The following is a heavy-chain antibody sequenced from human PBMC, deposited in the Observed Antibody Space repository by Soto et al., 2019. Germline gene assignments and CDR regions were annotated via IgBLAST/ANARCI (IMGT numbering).Heavy chain of an antibody. CDR1: GYTFTSYG. J-gene: IGHJ5*02. CDR2: ISAYNGNT. Sequence: EASVKVSCKASGYTFTSYGISWVRQAPGQGLEWMGWISAYNGNTNYAQKLQGRVTMTTDTSTSTAYMGLRSLRSDDTAVYYCARDNIAVASSHNWFDPWGQGTLVTVSS. V-gene: IGHV1-18*01. D-gene: IGHD6-19*01. CDR3: ARDNIAVASSHNWFDP.